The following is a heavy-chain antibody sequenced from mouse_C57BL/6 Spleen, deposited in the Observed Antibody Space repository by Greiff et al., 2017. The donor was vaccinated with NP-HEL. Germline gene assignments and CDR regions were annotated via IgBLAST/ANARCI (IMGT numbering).Heavy chain of an antibody. Sequence: VQLQQSGAELVRPGASVKLSCKASGYTFTDYYINWVKQRPGQGLEWIARIYPGSGNTYYNEKFKGKATLTAEKSSSTAYMQLSSLTSEDSAVYFCAKGVAKGYFDVWGTGTTVTVSS. CDR3: AKGVAKGYFDV. J-gene: IGHJ1*03. CDR2: IYPGSGNT. D-gene: IGHD1-1*01. CDR1: GYTFTDYY. V-gene: IGHV1-76*01.